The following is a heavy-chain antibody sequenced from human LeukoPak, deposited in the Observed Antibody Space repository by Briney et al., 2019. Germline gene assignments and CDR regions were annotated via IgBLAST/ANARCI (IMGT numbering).Heavy chain of an antibody. CDR3: ASLGYCSGAPAADY. CDR1: GFTFSSYS. CDR2: ISSSSSYI. Sequence: AGGSLRLSCAASGFTFSSYSMNWVRQAPGKGLEWVSSISSSSSYIYYADSVKGRFTISRDNAKNSLYLQMNSLRAEDTAVYYCASLGYCSGAPAADYWGQGTLVTVSS. V-gene: IGHV3-21*01. J-gene: IGHJ4*02. D-gene: IGHD2-15*01.